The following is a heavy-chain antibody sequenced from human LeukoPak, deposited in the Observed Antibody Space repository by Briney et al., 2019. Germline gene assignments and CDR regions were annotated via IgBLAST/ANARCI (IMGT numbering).Heavy chain of an antibody. J-gene: IGHJ4*02. CDR1: GFTFSSYA. V-gene: IGHV3-23*01. CDR3: ARFSSDSRTGEYYFDY. Sequence: GGSLRLSCAASGFTFSSYAMSWVRQAPGKGLEWVSAISGSGGSTYYADSVKGRFTISRDNSKNTLYLQMNSLRAEDTAVYYCARFSSDSRTGEYYFDYWGQGTLVTVSS. D-gene: IGHD3-22*01. CDR2: ISGSGGST.